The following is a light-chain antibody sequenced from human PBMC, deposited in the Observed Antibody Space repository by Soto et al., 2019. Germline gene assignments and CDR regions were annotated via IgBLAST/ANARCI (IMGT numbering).Light chain of an antibody. CDR3: CSYAGSYV. V-gene: IGLV2-11*01. CDR1: SSDVGGYNY. J-gene: IGLJ1*01. Sequence: QSALTQPRSVSGSHGQSVTISCTGTSSDVGGYNYVSWYQQHPGKAPKLMIYDVSKRPSGVPDRFSGSKSGNTASLTISGLQAEDEADYYCCSYAGSYVFGTGTKLPVL. CDR2: DVS.